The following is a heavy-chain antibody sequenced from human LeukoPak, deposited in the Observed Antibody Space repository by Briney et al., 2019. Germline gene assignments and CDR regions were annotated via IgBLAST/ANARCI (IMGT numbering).Heavy chain of an antibody. D-gene: IGHD1-26*01. CDR3: ARDMVGATYYYYYYGMDV. V-gene: IGHV3-11*01. Sequence: PGGSLRLSCAASGFTFSDYYMSWIRQAPGKGLEWVSYISSSGSTIYYADSVKGRFTISRDNAKNSLYLQMNSLRAEDTAVYYCARDMVGATYYYYYYGMDVWGQGTTVTVSS. CDR1: GFTFSDYY. J-gene: IGHJ6*02. CDR2: ISSSGSTI.